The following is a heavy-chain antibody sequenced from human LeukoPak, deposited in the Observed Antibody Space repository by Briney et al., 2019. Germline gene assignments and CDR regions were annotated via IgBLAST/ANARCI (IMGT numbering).Heavy chain of an antibody. Sequence: ASVKVSCKASGGTFSSYAISWVRQAPGQGVEWMGGIIPIFGTANYAQKFQGRVTITADESTSTAYMELSSLRSEDTAVYYCAREGYYDSSGEEVFDPWGQGTLVTVSS. CDR2: IIPIFGTA. D-gene: IGHD3-22*01. CDR1: GGTFSSYA. V-gene: IGHV1-69*01. J-gene: IGHJ5*02. CDR3: AREGYYDSSGEEVFDP.